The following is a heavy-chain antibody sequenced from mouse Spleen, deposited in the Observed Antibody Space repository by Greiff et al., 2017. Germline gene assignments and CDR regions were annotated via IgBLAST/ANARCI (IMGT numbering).Heavy chain of an antibody. CDR1: GYTFTSYW. V-gene: IGHV1-55*01. J-gene: IGHJ4*01. CDR2: IYPGSGST. D-gene: IGHD1-1*01. Sequence: QVQLQQPGAELVKPGASVKMSCKASGYTFTSYWITWVKQRPGQGLEWIGDIYPGSGSTNYNEKFKSKATLTVDTSSSTAYMQLSSLTSEDSAAYYCARSSLRSYAMDYWGQGTSVTVSS. CDR3: ARSSLRSYAMDY.